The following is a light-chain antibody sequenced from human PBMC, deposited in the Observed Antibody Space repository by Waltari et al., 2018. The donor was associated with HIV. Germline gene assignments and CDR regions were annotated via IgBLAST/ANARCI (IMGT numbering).Light chain of an antibody. CDR3: QHYNRVAPWT. Sequence: EIVMTQSPATLCVSPGERVTLSCRSSQSVSRNVAWYQQQSGEAPRLLPYDASTRATGVPARFSGSGYGTEFTLTISSLQSEDYALYYCQHYNRVAPWTFDQGTKVESK. V-gene: IGKV3-15*01. J-gene: IGKJ1*01. CDR1: QSVSRN. CDR2: DAS.